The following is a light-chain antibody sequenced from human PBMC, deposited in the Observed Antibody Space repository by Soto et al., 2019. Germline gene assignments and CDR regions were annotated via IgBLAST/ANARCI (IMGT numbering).Light chain of an antibody. CDR3: SSCTSSSSLLYV. V-gene: IGLV2-14*01. J-gene: IGLJ1*01. CDR1: SSDVGYYNY. CDR2: EVN. Sequence: QSALTQPASVSGSPGQSITISCTGTSSDVGYYNYVSWYRQHPCKAPRLMIYEVNNRPSGVSNRFSGSKSGNKASLTISGLQAEDEADYYCSSCTSSSSLLYVFGTGTKVTVL.